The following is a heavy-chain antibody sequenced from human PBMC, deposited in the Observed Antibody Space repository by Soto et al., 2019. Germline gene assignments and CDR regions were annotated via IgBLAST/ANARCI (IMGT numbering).Heavy chain of an antibody. V-gene: IGHV3-23*01. D-gene: IGHD5-18*01. CDR1: GFNIGGHA. CDR2: ISGSGGST. J-gene: IGHJ4*02. Sequence: PWGSLRLPWAASGFNIGGHAMNRVLQAPGKGLEWVSAISGSGGSTYYADSVRGRFTISRDSAKNSMYLQMNSLTVEDTAIYYCASLDTARIQIAGYWGQGIQVTVS. CDR3: ASLDTARIQIAGY.